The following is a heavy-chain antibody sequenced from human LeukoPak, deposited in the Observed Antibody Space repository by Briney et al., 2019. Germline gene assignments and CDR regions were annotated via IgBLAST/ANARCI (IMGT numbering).Heavy chain of an antibody. D-gene: IGHD6-19*01. J-gene: IGHJ4*02. Sequence: SETLSLTCTVSGYSISCGYYWGWIRQPPGKGLEWIGGIFHSGTTYYNPSLKSRVIISVDTSKNQFSLKLSSVTAADTAVYYCARSGTGWFEDYWGQGTLVTVSS. CDR1: GYSISCGYY. CDR3: ARSGTGWFEDY. V-gene: IGHV4-38-2*02. CDR2: IFHSGTT.